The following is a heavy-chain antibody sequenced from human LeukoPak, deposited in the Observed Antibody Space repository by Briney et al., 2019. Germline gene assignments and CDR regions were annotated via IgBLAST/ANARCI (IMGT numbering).Heavy chain of an antibody. D-gene: IGHD2-2*01. CDR1: GYTFTSYA. CDR3: ARDRTVFKRDFIDY. J-gene: IGHJ4*02. CDR2: INPNTGNP. V-gene: IGHV7-4-1*02. Sequence: ASVKVSCKASGYTFTSYAMNWVRQAPGQGLEWMGCINPNTGNPTYAQGFTGRFIFSLDTSASTAYLQISSLKAEDTAVYYFARDRTVFKRDFIDYWGQGPLVTVP.